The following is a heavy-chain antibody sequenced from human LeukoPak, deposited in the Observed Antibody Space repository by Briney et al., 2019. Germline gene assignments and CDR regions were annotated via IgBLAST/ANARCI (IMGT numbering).Heavy chain of an antibody. CDR1: GFTFTNYA. J-gene: IGHJ4*02. V-gene: IGHV3-23*01. D-gene: IGHD6-13*01. CDR2: ISGSGGST. Sequence: PGGSLRLSCAASGFTFTNYAINWDRQAPGKGPEWVSTISGSGGSTYYADSVKGRFTISRDNSKSTLYLQMNSLRAEDTAVYYCARANRQVVRYPGYWGQGTLVSVSS. CDR3: ARANRQVVRYPGY.